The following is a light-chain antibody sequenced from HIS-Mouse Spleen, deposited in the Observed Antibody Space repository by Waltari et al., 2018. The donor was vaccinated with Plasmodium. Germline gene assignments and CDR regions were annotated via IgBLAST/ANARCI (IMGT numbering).Light chain of an antibody. V-gene: IGLV2-8*01. J-gene: IGLJ2*01. CDR3: SSYAGSNNLV. Sequence: QSALTQPPSASGSPGQSVTISCTGTSSDVGGYNYVSWYQQHPGKAPKLMIHEVSKRPSGVPARFSGSKSGSTASLTVSGLQAEDEADYYCSSYAGSNNLVFGGGTKLTVL. CDR2: EVS. CDR1: SSDVGGYNY.